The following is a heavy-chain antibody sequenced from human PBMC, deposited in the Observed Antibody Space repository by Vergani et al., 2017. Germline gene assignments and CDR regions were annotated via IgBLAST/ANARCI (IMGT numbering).Heavy chain of an antibody. CDR2: INHSGST. V-gene: IGHV4-34*01. J-gene: IGHJ4*02. CDR3: ARGGVSDY. CDR1: GGSFSGYY. Sequence: QVQLQQWGAGLLKPSETLSLTCAVYGGSFSGYYWSWIRQPPGKGLEWIGEINHSGSTNSNPSLKSRVTISVDTSKNQFSLKLSSVTAADPAVYYCARGGVSDYWGQGTLVTVSS. D-gene: IGHD2-8*01.